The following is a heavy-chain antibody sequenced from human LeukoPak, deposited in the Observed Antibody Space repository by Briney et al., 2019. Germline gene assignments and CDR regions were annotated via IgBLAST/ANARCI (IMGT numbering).Heavy chain of an antibody. J-gene: IGHJ4*02. CDR2: INPSGGST. V-gene: IGHV1-46*01. CDR1: GYTFTGYY. D-gene: IGHD3-3*01. CDR3: ARSPAYYDFWSGYPSEEYYFDY. Sequence: GASVKVSCKASGYTFTGYYMHWVRQAPGQGLEWMGIINPSGGSTSYAQKFQGRVTMTRDTSTSTVYMELSSLRSEDTAVYYCARSPAYYDFWSGYPSEEYYFDYWGQGTLVTVSS.